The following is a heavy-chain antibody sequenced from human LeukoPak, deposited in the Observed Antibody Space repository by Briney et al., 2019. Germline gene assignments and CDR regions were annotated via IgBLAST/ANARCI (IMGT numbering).Heavy chain of an antibody. CDR2: IWYDGSNK. Sequence: GRALLLYCFWIRFMLSSYRMDAVRQAPGKGVEWEAVIWYDGSNKYDVDAVKGRFPISRDNSKNMLDLQMHSLRAEDKALLYCARDGPIIATARSGYLVYWRQ. V-gene: IGHV3-33*01. CDR3: ARDGPIIATARSGYLVY. D-gene: IGHD6-13*01. J-gene: IGHJ4*02. CDR1: RFMLSSYR.